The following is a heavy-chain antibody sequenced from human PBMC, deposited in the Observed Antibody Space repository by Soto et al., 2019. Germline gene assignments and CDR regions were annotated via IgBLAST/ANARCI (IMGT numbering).Heavy chain of an antibody. CDR3: ARGPKQNLFRLLDWAAVGMDV. V-gene: IGHV1-8*01. J-gene: IGHJ6*02. D-gene: IGHD3-3*01. CDR2: MNPNSGNT. Sequence: GASVKVSCKASGYTFTSYGINWVRQATGQGLEWMGWMNPNSGNTGYAQKFQGRVTMTRNTSISTAYMELSSLRSEDTAVYYCARGPKQNLFRLLDWAAVGMDVWGQGTTATVSS. CDR1: GYTFTSYG.